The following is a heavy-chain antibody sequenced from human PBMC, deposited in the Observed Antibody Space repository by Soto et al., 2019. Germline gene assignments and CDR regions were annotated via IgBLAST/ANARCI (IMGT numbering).Heavy chain of an antibody. CDR3: ARGRITMVRGTGWFDP. D-gene: IGHD3-10*01. V-gene: IGHV1-8*01. CDR1: GYTFTSYD. CDR2: MNPNSCNT. Sequence: QVQLVQSGAEVKKPGASVKVSCKASGYTFTSYDINWVRQATGQGLEWMGWMNPNSCNTGYAQKFQGRVTMTRNTSISTADMELSSLRCEDTAVYYCARGRITMVRGTGWFDPWGQGTLVTVSS. J-gene: IGHJ5*02.